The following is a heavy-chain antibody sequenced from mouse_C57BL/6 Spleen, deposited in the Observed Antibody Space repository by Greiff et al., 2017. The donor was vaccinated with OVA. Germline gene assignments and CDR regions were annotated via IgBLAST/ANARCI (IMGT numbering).Heavy chain of an antibody. J-gene: IGHJ2*01. CDR3: SREGYGSSYRAGNYFDD. D-gene: IGHD1-1*01. V-gene: IGHV1-72*01. CDR1: GYTFTSYW. Sequence: QVQLKQPGAELVKPGASVKLSCKASGYTFTSYWMHWVKQRPGRGLEWIGRIDPNSGGTKYNEKFKSKATLTVDKPSSTAYMQLSSLTSEDSAVYYCSREGYGSSYRAGNYFDDWGQGTTLTVSS. CDR2: IDPNSGGT.